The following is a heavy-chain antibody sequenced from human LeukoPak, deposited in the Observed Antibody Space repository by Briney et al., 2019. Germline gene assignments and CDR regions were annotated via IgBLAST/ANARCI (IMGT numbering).Heavy chain of an antibody. CDR2: IFYSGNT. CDR3: ARRSRLYKHETTGYHDS. V-gene: IGHV4-39*01. J-gene: IGHJ4*02. Sequence: SETLSLTCNVSGDYITTTNYYWPWIRQPPGKGLDWIASIFYSGNTYYNPSLKSRVSISIGTSRKQISLQLRSVSATDTAIYYCARRSRLYKHETTGYHDSWGQGTLVTVSS. CDR1: GDYITTTNYY. D-gene: IGHD3-9*01.